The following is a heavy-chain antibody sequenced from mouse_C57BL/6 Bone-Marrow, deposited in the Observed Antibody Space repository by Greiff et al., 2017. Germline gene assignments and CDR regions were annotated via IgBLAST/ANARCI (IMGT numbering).Heavy chain of an antibody. CDR1: GYTFTDYN. CDR3: ARSPFTTVVFDY. CDR2: INPNNGGT. V-gene: IGHV1-22*01. J-gene: IGHJ2*01. Sequence: EVKLQESGPELVKPGASVKMSCKASGYTFTDYNMHWVKQSHGKSLEWIGYINPNNGGTSYNQKFKGKATLTVNKSSSTAYMELRSLTSEDSAVYYCARSPFTTVVFDYWGQGTTLTVSS. D-gene: IGHD1-1*01.